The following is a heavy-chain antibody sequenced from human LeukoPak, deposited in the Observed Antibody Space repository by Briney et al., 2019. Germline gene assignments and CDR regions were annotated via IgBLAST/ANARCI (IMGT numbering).Heavy chain of an antibody. D-gene: IGHD2-2*01. CDR2: INWSGKST. V-gene: IGHV3-20*04. CDR1: GFVFDEHG. Sequence: PGGSLRLSCTASGFVFDEHGMTWVRQVPGKGLEWVSGINWSGKSTSYGDPVRGRFIISRDNTKNSLSLQMDSLRAEDTALYYCARAPITSPFHFDYWGQGTLVTVSS. J-gene: IGHJ4*02. CDR3: ARAPITSPFHFDY.